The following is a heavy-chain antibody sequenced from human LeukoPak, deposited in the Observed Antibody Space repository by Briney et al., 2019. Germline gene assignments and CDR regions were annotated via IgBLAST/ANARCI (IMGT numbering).Heavy chain of an antibody. CDR1: GFTFSSYA. CDR2: ISGSGGST. Sequence: GGSLRLSCAASGFTFSSYAMSWVRQAPGKGLEWVSAISGSGGSTYYADSVKGRFTISRDNSKNTLYLQMNSLRAEDTSVYYCAKDQWELLGYFDYWGQGTLVTVSS. V-gene: IGHV3-23*01. J-gene: IGHJ4*02. D-gene: IGHD1-26*01. CDR3: AKDQWELLGYFDY.